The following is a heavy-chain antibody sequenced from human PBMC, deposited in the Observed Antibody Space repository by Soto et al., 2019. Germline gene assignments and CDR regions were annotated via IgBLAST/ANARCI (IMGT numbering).Heavy chain of an antibody. D-gene: IGHD3-10*01. CDR2: IYYSGRT. CDR1: GGSISSDSDY. J-gene: IGHJ3*02. V-gene: IGHV4-39*01. CDR3: GRRGDFMVREIQFVFDI. Sequence: PSETLSLTCTVSGGSISSDSDYWGWIRQPPGKGLEWIGSIYYSGSIYYSGRTYYNPSLKSRVTISVDTSENQFSLKLSSVTAAHTVVYYCGRRGDFMVREIQFVFDIWGKG.